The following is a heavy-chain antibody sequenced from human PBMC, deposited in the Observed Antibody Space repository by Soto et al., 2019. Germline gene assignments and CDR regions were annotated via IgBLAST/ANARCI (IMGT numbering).Heavy chain of an antibody. CDR3: ARRLERRLDAFDI. CDR1: GGSFSGYY. CDR2: INHSGST. D-gene: IGHD1-1*01. J-gene: IGHJ3*02. V-gene: IGHV4-34*01. Sequence: SETLSLTCAVYGGSFSGYYWSWIRQPPGKGLEWIGEINHSGSTNYNPSLKSRVTISVDTSKNQFSLKLSSVTTADTAVYYCARRLERRLDAFDIWGQGTMVTVSS.